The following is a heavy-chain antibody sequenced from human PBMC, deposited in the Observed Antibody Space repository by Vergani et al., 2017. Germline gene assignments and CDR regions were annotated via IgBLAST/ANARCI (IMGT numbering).Heavy chain of an antibody. CDR2: IYYSGST. V-gene: IGHV4-39*01. CDR1: GGSISSSSYY. D-gene: IGHD3-3*01. J-gene: IGHJ6*03. CDR3: ARHKVSPPYYDFWSGYYRDDYYMDV. Sequence: QLQLQESGPGLVKPSETLSLTCTVSGGSISSSSYYWGWIRQPPGKGLEWIWSIYYSGSTYYNPSLKSRVTISVDTSKNQFSLKLSSVTAADTAVYYCARHKVSPPYYDFWSGYYRDDYYMDVWGKGTTVTVSS.